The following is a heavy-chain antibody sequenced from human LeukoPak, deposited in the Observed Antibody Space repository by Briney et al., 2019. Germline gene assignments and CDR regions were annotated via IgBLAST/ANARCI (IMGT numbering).Heavy chain of an antibody. V-gene: IGHV3-23*01. Sequence: GGSLRLSCAASKFTFSSYAMTWVRQAPGKGLEWVSTISGSGGFTYYADSVQGRFTISRDNSKNTLYLQMNSLRAEDTAVYHCARGQSPSYYDMDVWGQGTTVTVSS. CDR2: ISGSGGFT. CDR1: KFTFSSYA. CDR3: ARGQSPSYYDMDV. J-gene: IGHJ6*02. D-gene: IGHD6-19*01.